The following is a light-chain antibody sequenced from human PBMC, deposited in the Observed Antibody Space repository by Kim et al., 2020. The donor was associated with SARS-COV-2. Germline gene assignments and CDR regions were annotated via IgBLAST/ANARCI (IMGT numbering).Light chain of an antibody. CDR3: QQYYSTPRT. J-gene: IGKJ2*01. Sequence: RATINCRSSQSFLYSSNNKNYLAWYQQKPGQPPKLLIYWAATRESGVPDRFSGSGSGTDFTLTISSLQAEDVAVYYCQQYYSTPRTFGQGTKLEI. V-gene: IGKV4-1*01. CDR2: WAA. CDR1: QSFLYSSNNKNY.